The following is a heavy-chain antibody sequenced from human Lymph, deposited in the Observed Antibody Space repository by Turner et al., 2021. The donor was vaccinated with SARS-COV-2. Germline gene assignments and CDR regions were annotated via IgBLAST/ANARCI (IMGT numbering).Heavy chain of an antibody. D-gene: IGHD1-26*01. CDR2: ISPILGIA. J-gene: IGHJ3*02. Sequence: QFQLVQSGAEVKKPGSSLKVSCKASGGTFSTYVISWVRQAPGQGLEGMGGISPILGIANYAQKFQGRVTINADKSTSTAYMELSSLRSEDTAVYHCARRHSGNYDAFDIWGQGTMVTVSS. CDR1: GGTFSTYV. CDR3: ARRHSGNYDAFDI. V-gene: IGHV1-69*10.